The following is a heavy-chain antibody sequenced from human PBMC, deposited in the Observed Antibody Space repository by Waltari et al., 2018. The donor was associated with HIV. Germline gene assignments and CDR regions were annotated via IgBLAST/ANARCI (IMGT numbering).Heavy chain of an antibody. CDR2: IYWDDDK. V-gene: IGHV2-5*02. J-gene: IGHJ5*02. CDR3: AHSPGYCSGGSCFGINWFDP. D-gene: IGHD2-15*01. CDR1: GFSLSTSGVG. Sequence: QITLKESGPTLVKPTQTLTLTCTFSGFSLSTSGVGVGWLRQPPGKALEWLALIYWDDDKRYSPSLKSRLTITKDTSKNQVVLTMTNMDPVDTATYYCAHSPGYCSGGSCFGINWFDPWGQGTLVTVSS.